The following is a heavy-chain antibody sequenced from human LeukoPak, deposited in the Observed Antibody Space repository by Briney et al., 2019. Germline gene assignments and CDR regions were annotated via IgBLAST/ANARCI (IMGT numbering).Heavy chain of an antibody. CDR3: ARHPPYNNNCFDF. V-gene: IGHV4-38-2*02. CDR1: GYSISGGFY. Sequence: SETLSLTCTVSGYSISGGFYWGWIRQPPGKGLEWIGSIYHSGSTYYNPSLKSRVTISVDTSRNQFSLKLTSVTAADTAVYYCARHPPYNNNCFDFWGQGTLVTVSS. D-gene: IGHD1-14*01. CDR2: IYHSGST. J-gene: IGHJ4*02.